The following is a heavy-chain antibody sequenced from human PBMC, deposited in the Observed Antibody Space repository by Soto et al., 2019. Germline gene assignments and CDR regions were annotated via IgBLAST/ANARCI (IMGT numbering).Heavy chain of an antibody. CDR3: ARSPLDLYYYDSSGYYGY. Sequence: GASVKVSCKASGYTFTGYYMNWVRQATGQGLEWMGWINPNSGGTNYAQKFQGRVTMTRDTSISTAYMELSRLRSDDTAVYYCARSPLDLYYYDSSGYYGYWGQGTLVTVSS. CDR1: GYTFTGYY. CDR2: INPNSGGT. D-gene: IGHD3-22*01. V-gene: IGHV1-2*02. J-gene: IGHJ4*02.